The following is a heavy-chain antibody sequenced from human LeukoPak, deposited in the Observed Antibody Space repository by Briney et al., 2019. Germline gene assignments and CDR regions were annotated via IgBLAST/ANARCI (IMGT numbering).Heavy chain of an antibody. CDR1: GYTFTSYG. Sequence: GASVKVSCKASGYTFTSYGISWVRQAPGQGLEWMGWISAYNGNTNYAQKLQGRVTMTTDTSTSTAYMELRNLRSDDTAVYYCARGLIEGFYYYYYMDVWGKGTTVTVSS. CDR2: ISAYNGNT. CDR3: ARGLIEGFYYYYYMDV. V-gene: IGHV1-18*01. J-gene: IGHJ6*03. D-gene: IGHD2/OR15-2a*01.